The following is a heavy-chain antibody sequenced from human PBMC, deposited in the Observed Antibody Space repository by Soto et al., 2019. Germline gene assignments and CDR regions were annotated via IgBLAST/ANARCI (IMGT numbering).Heavy chain of an antibody. CDR1: GFTFSSYA. CDR3: VKGEYYYDSSGYYPFDY. V-gene: IGHV3-64D*06. D-gene: IGHD3-22*01. CDR2: ISTYGGST. J-gene: IGHJ4*02. Sequence: PGGSLRLSCSASGFTFSSYAMHWVRQAPGKGLEYVSSISTYGGSTHYADSVKGRFTISRDNSKNTQYLQMSSLRADDTAVYYCVKGEYYYDSSGYYPFDYWGQGTLVTVSS.